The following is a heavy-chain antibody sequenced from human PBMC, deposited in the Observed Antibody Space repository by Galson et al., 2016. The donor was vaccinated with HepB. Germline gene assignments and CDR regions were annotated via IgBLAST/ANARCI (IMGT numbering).Heavy chain of an antibody. CDR3: ARVMSVSDAFDI. D-gene: IGHD4-11*01. V-gene: IGHV3-66*01. CDR1: GFTVSSNY. J-gene: IGHJ3*02. Sequence: SLRLSCAASGFTVSSNYMSWVRQAPGTGLEWVSVIYSGGSTYYADSVKGRFTISRDNSKNTLYLQMNSLRAEDTAVYYCARVMSVSDAFDIWGQGTMVTVSS. CDR2: IYSGGST.